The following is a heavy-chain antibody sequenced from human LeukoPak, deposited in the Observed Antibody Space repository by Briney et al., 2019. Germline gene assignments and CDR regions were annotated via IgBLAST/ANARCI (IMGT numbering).Heavy chain of an antibody. J-gene: IGHJ1*01. CDR1: GGTFSSYA. Sequence: ASVKVSCKASGGTFSSYAINWVRQATGQGLEWMGWMNPNSGNTNYAQKFQGRVTMTRNTSITTAYMELSSLTSEDTAVYYCARNGQQVRYFQHWGQGTLVTVSS. D-gene: IGHD6-13*01. CDR2: MNPNSGNT. V-gene: IGHV1-8*01. CDR3: ARNGQQVRYFQH.